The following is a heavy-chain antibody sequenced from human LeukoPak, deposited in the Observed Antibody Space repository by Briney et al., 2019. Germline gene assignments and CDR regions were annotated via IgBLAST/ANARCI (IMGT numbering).Heavy chain of an antibody. V-gene: IGHV3-7*01. J-gene: IGHJ5*02. CDR1: GFTFSSYW. D-gene: IGHD3-3*01. CDR3: ARGVDDFWSGYFNS. Sequence: GGSLRLSCAASGFTFSSYWKSWVRQAPGQGLEWVANIKQDGSEKYYVDSVKGRFTISRDNAKNSLYLQMNSLRAEDTAVYYCARGVDDFWSGYFNSWGQGILVTVSS. CDR2: IKQDGSEK.